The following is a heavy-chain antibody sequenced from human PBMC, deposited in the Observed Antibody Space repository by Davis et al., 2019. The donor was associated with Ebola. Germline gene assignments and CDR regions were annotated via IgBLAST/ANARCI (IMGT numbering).Heavy chain of an antibody. CDR3: AKDQDIVVVPAAAPNPFDY. J-gene: IGHJ4*02. CDR2: TSGDSTAT. V-gene: IGHV3-23*01. D-gene: IGHD2-2*01. Sequence: PGGSLRLSCAASGFTFSIYAMSWVRQAPGKGLEWVSATSGDSTATFYADSAKGRFTISRDNSKNTLYLQMNSLRAEDTAVYYCAKDQDIVVVPAAAPNPFDYWGQGTLLNVSS. CDR1: GFTFSIYA.